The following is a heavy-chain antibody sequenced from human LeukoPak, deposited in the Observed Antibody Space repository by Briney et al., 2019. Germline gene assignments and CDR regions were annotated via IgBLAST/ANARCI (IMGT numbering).Heavy chain of an antibody. CDR1: GFTFSTFD. J-gene: IGHJ6*02. CDR2: ISDDGSNK. V-gene: IGHV3-30-3*01. CDR3: ARGGIMDV. D-gene: IGHD1-14*01. Sequence: PGRSLRLSCAASGFTFSTFDMHWVRQAPGKGLEWVAVISDDGSNKYYADSVKGRFTISRDNSKNTLYLQMNSLRAEDTAVYYCARGGIMDVWGQGTTATVSS.